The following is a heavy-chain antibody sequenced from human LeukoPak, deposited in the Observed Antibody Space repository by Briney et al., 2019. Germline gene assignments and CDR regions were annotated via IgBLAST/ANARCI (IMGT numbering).Heavy chain of an antibody. CDR2: IYSGGTT. Sequence: GGSLRLSCAVSGFTVSGNYMSWVRQAPGKGLEWVSLIYSGGTTYYADSVKGRFTISRDNAKNSLYLQMNSLRAEDTAVYYCARGPLRYFDWLLPRNADYYYYYMDVWGKGTTVTISS. D-gene: IGHD3-9*01. V-gene: IGHV3-53*01. CDR3: ARGPLRYFDWLLPRNADYYYYYMDV. J-gene: IGHJ6*03. CDR1: GFTVSGNY.